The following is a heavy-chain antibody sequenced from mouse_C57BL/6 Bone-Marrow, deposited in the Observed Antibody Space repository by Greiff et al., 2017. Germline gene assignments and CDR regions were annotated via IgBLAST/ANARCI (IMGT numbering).Heavy chain of an antibody. Sequence: QVQLQQPGAELVKPGASVKMSCKASGYTFTSYWITWVKQRPGQGLEWIGDIYPGSGSTNYNEKFKSKATLTVETSSSTAYMQLSSLTSEDAAVYYCARDQPWFAYWGQGTLVTVSA. CDR3: ARDQPWFAY. CDR2: IYPGSGST. CDR1: GYTFTSYW. J-gene: IGHJ3*01. V-gene: IGHV1-55*01.